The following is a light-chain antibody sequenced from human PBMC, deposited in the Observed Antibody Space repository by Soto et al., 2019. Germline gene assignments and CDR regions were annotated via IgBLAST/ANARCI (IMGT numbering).Light chain of an antibody. J-gene: IGKJ5*01. CDR1: QSVSSN. Sequence: EIVMTQSPATLSVSPWERATISCRASQSVSSNLAWYQQKPGQAPRLLTYGASSRATGIPDRFSGGGSGTDFTLTVTRLEPEDFAVYYCQQYGSSITFGQGTRLEIK. CDR3: QQYGSSIT. V-gene: IGKV3-20*01. CDR2: GAS.